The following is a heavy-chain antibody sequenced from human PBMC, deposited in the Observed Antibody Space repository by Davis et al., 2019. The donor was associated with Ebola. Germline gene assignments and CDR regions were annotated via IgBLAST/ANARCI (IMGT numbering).Heavy chain of an antibody. CDR2: ISVGGGT. CDR3: AKRGYRDFDF. D-gene: IGHD5-24*01. V-gene: IGHV3-23*01. Sequence: GESLKISCAASGFTFSSYAMSWVRQAPGKGLEWGSGISVGGGTYYADSVKGRFTISRDNSKNTLYLQMDSLRAEDTAVYYCAKRGYRDFDFWGQGTLVTVSS. CDR1: GFTFSSYA. J-gene: IGHJ4*02.